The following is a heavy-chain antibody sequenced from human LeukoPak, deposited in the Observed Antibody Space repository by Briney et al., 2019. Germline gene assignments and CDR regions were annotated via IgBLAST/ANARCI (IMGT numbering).Heavy chain of an antibody. D-gene: IGHD3-10*01. CDR2: ISPADSDT. Sequence: GGSLQISSYGSCCSFTSYWIGWVPRLPGEGLEWMGIISPADSDTRYSPSFKGQVTISVDKSISTAYLKWSSLKASDTAMYYCARRVKQVDYWGQGTLVTVSS. CDR3: ARRVKQVDY. V-gene: IGHV5-51*01. CDR1: CCSFTSYW. J-gene: IGHJ4*02.